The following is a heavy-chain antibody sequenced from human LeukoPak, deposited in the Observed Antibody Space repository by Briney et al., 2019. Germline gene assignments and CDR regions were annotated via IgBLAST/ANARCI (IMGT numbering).Heavy chain of an antibody. CDR2: IDWDDDK. CDR3: ARSLPYGGNDY. Sequence: ESGPALVKPTQTLTLTCTFSGFSLSTNGMCVSWIRQPPGKALEWLTRIDWDDDKYYSTSLKTRLTTSKDTSKNQVVLTMTNMDPVDTATYYCARSLPYGGNDYWGQGTLVTVSS. D-gene: IGHD4-23*01. J-gene: IGHJ4*02. V-gene: IGHV2-70*11. CDR1: GFSLSTNGMC.